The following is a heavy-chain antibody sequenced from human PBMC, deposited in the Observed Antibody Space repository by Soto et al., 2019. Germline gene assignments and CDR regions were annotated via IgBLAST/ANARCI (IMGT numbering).Heavy chain of an antibody. CDR3: ARAPYFSTVTTNWFDP. CDR1: GFTFSSYS. J-gene: IGHJ5*02. D-gene: IGHD4-4*01. CDR2: ISSSSSYI. V-gene: IGHV3-21*01. Sequence: RGSLGLSCAASGFTFSSYSMNWVRQAPGKGLEWVSSISSSSSYIYYADSVKGRFTISRDNAKNSLYLQMNSLRAEDTAVYYCARAPYFSTVTTNWFDPWGQGTLVTVSS.